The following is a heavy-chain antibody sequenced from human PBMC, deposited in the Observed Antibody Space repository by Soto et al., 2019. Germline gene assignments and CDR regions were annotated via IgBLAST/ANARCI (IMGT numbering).Heavy chain of an antibody. D-gene: IGHD6-6*01. V-gene: IGHV3-74*01. CDR3: ARGHSGSSLYYYYFMDV. J-gene: IGHJ6*03. Sequence: GGSLRLSCAASGLTVSRNWLHWVRQAPGKGLVWVSRINNDGSSTTYADSVKGRFTVSRDNAQNTLYLQVNSLRAEDTAVYYCARGHSGSSLYYYYFMDVWGKGATVTVSS. CDR2: INNDGSST. CDR1: GLTVSRNW.